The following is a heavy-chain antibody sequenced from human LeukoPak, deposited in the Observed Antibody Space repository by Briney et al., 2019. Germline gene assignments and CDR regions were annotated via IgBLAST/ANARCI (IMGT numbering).Heavy chain of an antibody. CDR2: INSDGSST. J-gene: IGHJ1*01. V-gene: IGHV3-74*01. CDR3: ARAASCGGDCSSSYLHH. CDR1: GFTFSSYW. D-gene: IGHD2-21*02. Sequence: GGSLRLSCAASGFTFSSYWMHWVRQAPGKGLVWVSRINSDGSSTTYADSVKGRFTISRDNAKNTLYLQMNSLRAEDTAVYYCARAASCGGDCSSSYLHHWGQGTLVTASS.